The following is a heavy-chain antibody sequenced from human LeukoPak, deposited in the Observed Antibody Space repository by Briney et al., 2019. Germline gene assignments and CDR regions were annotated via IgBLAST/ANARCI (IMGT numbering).Heavy chain of an antibody. D-gene: IGHD5-12*01. Sequence: PSETLSLTCAVYGGSFSGYYWSWIRQPPGKGLEWIGEINHSGSTNYNPSLKSRVTISVDTSKNQFSLKLSSVTAADTAVYYCARFRYSGYRYGMDVWGQGTTVTVSS. CDR1: GGSFSGYY. CDR2: INHSGST. V-gene: IGHV4-34*01. J-gene: IGHJ6*02. CDR3: ARFRYSGYRYGMDV.